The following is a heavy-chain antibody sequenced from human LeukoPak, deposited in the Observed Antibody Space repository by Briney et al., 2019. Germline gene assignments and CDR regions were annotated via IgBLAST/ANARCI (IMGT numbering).Heavy chain of an antibody. CDR1: GFTFSSYG. Sequence: GGSLRLSCAASGFTFSSYGMHWVRQAPGKGLEWVAVISYDGSNKYYADSVKGRFTISRDNSKNTLYLQMNSLRAEDTAVYYCAKDQGPQSLYYYYYGMDVWGQGTTVTVSS. CDR2: ISYDGSNK. CDR3: AKDQGPQSLYYYYYGMDV. J-gene: IGHJ6*02. V-gene: IGHV3-30*18. D-gene: IGHD3-16*01.